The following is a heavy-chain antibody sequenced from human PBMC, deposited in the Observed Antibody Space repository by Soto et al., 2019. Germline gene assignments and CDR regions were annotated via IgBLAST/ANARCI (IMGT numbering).Heavy chain of an antibody. V-gene: IGHV4-59*01. CDR2: IYYSGST. D-gene: IGHD5-12*01. CDR1: GGSISSYY. CDR3: AKAHSRYAQGDY. Sequence: PSETLSLTCTVSGGSISSYYWGWIRQPPGKGLEWIGYIYYSGSTNYNPSLKSRVTISVDTSKNQFSLKLSSVTAADTAVYYCAKAHSRYAQGDYWVQGTLVTVSS. J-gene: IGHJ4*02.